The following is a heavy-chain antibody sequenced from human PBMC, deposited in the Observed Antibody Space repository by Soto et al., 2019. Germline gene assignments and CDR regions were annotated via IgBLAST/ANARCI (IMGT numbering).Heavy chain of an antibody. V-gene: IGHV4-59*01. Sequence: SETLSLTCTVSGGSISSYYWSWIRQPPGKGLEWIGYIYYSGSTNYNPSLMSRVTISVETAKNQFSLKMSSVTAADTAVYYCARDSWSGYPNRRNAFDIWGQGTMVTVSS. J-gene: IGHJ3*02. CDR3: ARDSWSGYPNRRNAFDI. CDR1: GGSISSYY. CDR2: IYYSGST. D-gene: IGHD3-3*01.